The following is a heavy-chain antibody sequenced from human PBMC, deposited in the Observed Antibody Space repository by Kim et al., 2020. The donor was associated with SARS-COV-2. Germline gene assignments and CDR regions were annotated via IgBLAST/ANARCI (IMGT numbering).Heavy chain of an antibody. CDR3: ARGPPYSESYWDAFDI. Sequence: GGSLRLSCAASGFTLSGSAMHWVRQASGKGLEWVGRIRSKANSYETAYAASVEGRFTISRDDSKNTAYLQMNSLKTEDTAVYYCARGPPYSESYWDAFDIWGQGTMVTVSS. V-gene: IGHV3-73*01. CDR1: GFTLSGSA. J-gene: IGHJ3*02. D-gene: IGHD1-26*01. CDR2: IRSKANSYET.